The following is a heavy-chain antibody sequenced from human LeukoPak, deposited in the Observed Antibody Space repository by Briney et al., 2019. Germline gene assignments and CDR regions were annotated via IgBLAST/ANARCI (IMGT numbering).Heavy chain of an antibody. Sequence: ASVKVSCKAYGNTFTNNGISWVRQAPGQGLEWMGWISAYNGYTNYAQKFQGRVTMTRDTSISTAYMELSRLRSDDTAVYYCARYIVSACSSSRSSCYYYYMDVWGKGTTVTVSS. CDR2: ISAYNGYT. D-gene: IGHD6-13*01. CDR1: GNTFTNNG. J-gene: IGHJ6*03. CDR3: ARYIVSACSSSRSSCYYYYMDV. V-gene: IGHV1-18*01.